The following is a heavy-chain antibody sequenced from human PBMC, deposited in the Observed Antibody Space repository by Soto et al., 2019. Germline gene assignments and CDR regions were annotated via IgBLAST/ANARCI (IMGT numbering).Heavy chain of an antibody. J-gene: IGHJ4*02. Sequence: GGSLRLSCAASGSTFSSYAMSWVRQAPGKGLVWVSRMSSDGSSTSYADSVKGRFTISRDNAKNTLYLQMNSLRAEDTAVYYCARVRNYYDRNYFDYWGQGTLVTVSS. D-gene: IGHD3-22*01. CDR2: MSSDGSST. V-gene: IGHV3-74*01. CDR1: GSTFSSYA. CDR3: ARVRNYYDRNYFDY.